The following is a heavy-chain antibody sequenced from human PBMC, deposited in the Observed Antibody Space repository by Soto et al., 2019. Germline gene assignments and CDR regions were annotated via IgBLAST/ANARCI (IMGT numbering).Heavy chain of an antibody. D-gene: IGHD3-22*01. CDR3: AILGHDSSGYGFDP. V-gene: IGHV4-30-4*01. CDR1: GGSISSGDYY. Sequence: SETLSLTCTVSGGSISSGDYYWSWIRQPPGKGLEWIGYIYYSGSTYYNPSLKSRVTISVDTSKNQFSLKLSSVTAADTAVYYCAILGHDSSGYGFDPWGQGTLVTVSS. J-gene: IGHJ5*02. CDR2: IYYSGST.